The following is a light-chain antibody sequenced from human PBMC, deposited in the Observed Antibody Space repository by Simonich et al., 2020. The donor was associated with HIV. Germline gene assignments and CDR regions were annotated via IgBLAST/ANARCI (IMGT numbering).Light chain of an antibody. CDR3: SSYTSGSSWV. Sequence: QSALTQPASVSGSPGQSITISCTGTSSDVGGHTYVSWHQQPPGKAPKLLIYDVRKRPSGVSNRFAGSKSGNTASLTISGLQAEDEADYYCSSYTSGSSWVFGGGTKLTVL. CDR1: SSDVGGHTY. CDR2: DVR. V-gene: IGLV2-14*01. J-gene: IGLJ3*02.